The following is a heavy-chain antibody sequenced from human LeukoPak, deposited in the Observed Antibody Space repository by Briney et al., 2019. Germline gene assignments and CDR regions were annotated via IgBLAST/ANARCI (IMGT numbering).Heavy chain of an antibody. Sequence: GGFLRLSCAASGFTFSSYWMHWVRQAPGKGLVWVSRINTDGSSTSYADSVKGRFTISRDNAKNTLYLQMNSLRAEDTAVYYWATGIAARPTRFDFWGQGTLVPLPS. CDR2: INTDGSST. CDR1: GFTFSSYW. J-gene: IGHJ4*02. V-gene: IGHV3-74*01. CDR3: ATGIAARPTRFDF. D-gene: IGHD6-6*01.